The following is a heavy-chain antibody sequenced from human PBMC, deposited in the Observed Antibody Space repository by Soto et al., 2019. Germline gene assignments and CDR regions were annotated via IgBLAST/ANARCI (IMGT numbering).Heavy chain of an antibody. D-gene: IGHD2-2*01. CDR3: ARNPPRAGAITSQWHRNYNTRYQLPPGGSFDI. J-gene: IGHJ3*02. CDR1: GGSFSGNY. V-gene: IGHV4-34*01. Sequence: QVQLQQWGAGLVKPSATLSLTCAVYGGSFSGNYWSWIRQPPGKGLEWIGEINHSGSTNFNPSLNTRVTISVHTSKHQFSLRLSPGTAADTAVYYCARNPPRAGAITSQWHRNYNTRYQLPPGGSFDIWGQGTMVTVSS. CDR2: INHSGST.